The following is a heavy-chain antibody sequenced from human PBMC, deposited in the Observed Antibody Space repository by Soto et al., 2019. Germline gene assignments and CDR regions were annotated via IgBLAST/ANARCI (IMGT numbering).Heavy chain of an antibody. Sequence: PWETLSLTCTVSGGSISSGDCYWSWIRQPTGKGLEWIGYIDYSGCTYYNPSLKSRVTISVDTSKNQFSLKLSSVTAADTVVYYCASNSYGYNFYDYWGQGTQVTVS. CDR1: GGSISSGDCY. CDR3: ASNSYGYNFYDY. D-gene: IGHD5-18*01. V-gene: IGHV4-30-4*01. J-gene: IGHJ4*02. CDR2: IDYSGCT.